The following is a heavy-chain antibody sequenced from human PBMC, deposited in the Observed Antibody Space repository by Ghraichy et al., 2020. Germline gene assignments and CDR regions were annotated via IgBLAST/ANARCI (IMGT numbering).Heavy chain of an antibody. CDR2: INTNTGNP. CDR3: ARERYYYGSGNKLGPDY. J-gene: IGHJ4*02. CDR1: GYTFTSYA. Sequence: ASVKVSCKASGYTFTSYAMNWVRQAPGQGLEWMGWINTNTGNPTYAQGFTGRFVFSLDTSVSTAYLQISSLKAEDTAVYYCARERYYYGSGNKLGPDYWGQGTLVTVSS. D-gene: IGHD3-10*01. V-gene: IGHV7-4-1*02.